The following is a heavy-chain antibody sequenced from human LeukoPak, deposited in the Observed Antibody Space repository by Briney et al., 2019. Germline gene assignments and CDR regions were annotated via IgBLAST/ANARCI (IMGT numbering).Heavy chain of an antibody. J-gene: IGHJ5*02. CDR1: GYTFTGYY. Sequence: ASVKVSCKASGYTFTGYYTHWVRQAPGQGLEWMGWINPNSGGTNYAQKFQGRVTMTRDTSISTAYMELSRLRSDDTAVYYCARDFISIVVVPAAMANWFDPWGQGTLVTVSS. D-gene: IGHD2-2*01. CDR2: INPNSGGT. V-gene: IGHV1-2*02. CDR3: ARDFISIVVVPAAMANWFDP.